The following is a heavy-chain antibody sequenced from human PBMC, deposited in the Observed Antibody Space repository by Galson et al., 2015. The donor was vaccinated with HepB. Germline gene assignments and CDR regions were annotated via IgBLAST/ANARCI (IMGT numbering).Heavy chain of an antibody. CDR1: GFTFSSYA. D-gene: IGHD2-15*01. CDR3: AKDLIGVRQYCSGGSCQPAEYFQH. Sequence: SLRLSCAASGFTFSSYAMSWVRQAPGKGLEWVSAISGSGGSTYYADSVKGRFTISRDNSKNTLYLQMNSLRAEDTAVYYCAKDLIGVRQYCSGGSCQPAEYFQHWGQATWSPSPQ. V-gene: IGHV3-23*01. J-gene: IGHJ1*01. CDR2: ISGSGGST.